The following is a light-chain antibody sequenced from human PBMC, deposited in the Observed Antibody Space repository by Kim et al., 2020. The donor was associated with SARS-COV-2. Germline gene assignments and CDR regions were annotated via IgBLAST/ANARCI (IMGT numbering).Light chain of an antibody. J-gene: IGKJ2*01. V-gene: IGKV1-17*03. CDR2: ATS. Sequence: SASIGDRVTITGRASQDISDFLGWLQQKPGKGPKRLVYATSSLQSGVPSRFSGSGSGTEDSPTISSLQPEDFATYYCIQQKSYSYTLGQGTKLEI. CDR1: QDISDF. CDR3: IQQKSYSYT.